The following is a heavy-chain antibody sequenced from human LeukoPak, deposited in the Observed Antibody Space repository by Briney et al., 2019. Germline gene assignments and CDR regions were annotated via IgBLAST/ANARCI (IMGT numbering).Heavy chain of an antibody. D-gene: IGHD2-15*01. J-gene: IGHJ4*02. CDR3: ARGGWWQAYFDY. CDR2: IYHSGST. CDR1: GGSISGGGYS. Sequence: SQTLFLTCAVSGGSISGGGYSWSWIRQPPGKGLEWIGYIYHSGSTYYNPSLKSRVTISLDRSKNQCSLKLSSVTAADTAVYYCARGGWWQAYFDYWGQGTLVTVSS. V-gene: IGHV4-30-2*01.